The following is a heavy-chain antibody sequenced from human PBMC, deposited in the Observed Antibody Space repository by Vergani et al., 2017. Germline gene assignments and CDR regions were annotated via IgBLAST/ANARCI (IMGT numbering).Heavy chain of an antibody. CDR1: GFTFSTYA. CDR2: ISSDGGST. D-gene: IGHD3-22*01. V-gene: IGHV3-23*01. J-gene: IGHJ4*02. CDR3: AGDQGTIAYYYGGFDY. Sequence: EVQLLESGGGLVQPGGSLRLSCAASGFTFSTYAMTWVRQAPGKGLEWVSTISSDGGSTYYADSVKGRFTISRDNSKNTLSLQMNSLTAEDTAIYYCAGDQGTIAYYYGGFDYLDEGMLVTASS.